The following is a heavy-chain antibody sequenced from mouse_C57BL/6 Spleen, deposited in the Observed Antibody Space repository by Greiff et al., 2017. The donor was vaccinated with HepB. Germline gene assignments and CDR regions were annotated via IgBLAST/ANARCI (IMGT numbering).Heavy chain of an antibody. Sequence: VQLQQSGPELVKPGASVKISCKASGYAFSSSWMNWVKQRPGKGLEWIGRIYPGDGDTNYNGKFKGKATLTADKSSSPAYMQLSSLTSEDSAVYFCAREENWDVDYWGQGTTLTVSS. J-gene: IGHJ2*01. CDR3: AREENWDVDY. D-gene: IGHD4-1*01. CDR2: IYPGDGDT. CDR1: GYAFSSSW. V-gene: IGHV1-82*01.